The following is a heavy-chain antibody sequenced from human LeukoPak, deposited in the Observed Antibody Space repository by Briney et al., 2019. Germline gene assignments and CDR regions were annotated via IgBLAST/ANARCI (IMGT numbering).Heavy chain of an antibody. CDR3: IRGSAYTSSWYVNY. V-gene: IGHV3-74*01. D-gene: IGHD6-13*01. CDR1: GFTFSNFW. CDR2: MNSDGRTT. Sequence: GGSLRLSCAASGFTFSNFWMHWVRQAPGKGPVWVSCMNSDGRTTTYADSVKGRFTISRDNAKNTLYLQMNSLRVEDTAMYYCIRGSAYTSSWYVNYRGNGSLITVSS. J-gene: IGHJ4*01.